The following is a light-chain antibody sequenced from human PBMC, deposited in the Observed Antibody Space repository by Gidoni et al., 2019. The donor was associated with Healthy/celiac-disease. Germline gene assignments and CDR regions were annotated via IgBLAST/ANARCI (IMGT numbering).Light chain of an antibody. V-gene: IGKV1-39*01. CDR2: AAS. CDR1: QSISSH. Sequence: DIQMTQSPSSLSASVGDRVTITCRASQSISSHLNWYQQKPGKAPKLLIYAASSLQRGVPSRVSGSGSGTDFTLTISSLQPEDFAAYYCQQSYSTPIFTFXXXTKVDIK. CDR3: QQSYSTPIFT. J-gene: IGKJ3*01.